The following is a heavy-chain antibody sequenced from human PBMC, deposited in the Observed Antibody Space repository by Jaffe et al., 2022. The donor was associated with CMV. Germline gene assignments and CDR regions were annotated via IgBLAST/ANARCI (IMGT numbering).Heavy chain of an antibody. V-gene: IGHV3-33*01. Sequence: QVQLVESGGGVVQPGRSLRLSCAASGFTFSSYGMHWVRQAPGKGLEWVAVIWYDGSNKYYADSVKGRFTISRDNSKNTLYLQMNSLRAEDTAVYYCARDRGCSSTSCYTGYYYYGMDVWGQGTTVTVSS. CDR3: ARDRGCSSTSCYTGYYYYGMDV. D-gene: IGHD2-2*02. CDR1: GFTFSSYG. CDR2: IWYDGSNK. J-gene: IGHJ6*02.